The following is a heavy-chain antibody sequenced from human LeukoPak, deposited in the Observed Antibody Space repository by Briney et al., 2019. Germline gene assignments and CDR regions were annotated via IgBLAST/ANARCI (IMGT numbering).Heavy chain of an antibody. CDR3: ARDLNWETY. CDR2: ISGSGGST. D-gene: IGHD7-27*01. Sequence: GGSLRLSCAASGFTFSSYAMTWVRQAPGKGLEWVSVISGSGGSTYYADSVKGRFTISRDNSKNTLYLQMNSLRAEDTAVYYCARDLNWETYWGQGTLVSVSS. CDR1: GFTFSSYA. J-gene: IGHJ4*02. V-gene: IGHV3-23*01.